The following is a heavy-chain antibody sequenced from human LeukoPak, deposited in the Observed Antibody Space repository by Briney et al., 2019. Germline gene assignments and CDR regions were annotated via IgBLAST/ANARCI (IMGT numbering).Heavy chain of an antibody. V-gene: IGHV3-30-3*01. CDR2: ISYDGSNK. Sequence: GRSLRLSCAASGFTFSSYAMHWVRQAPGKGLEWVAVISYDGSNKYYADSVKGRFTISRDNSKNTLYLQMNSLRAEDTAVYYCARDLGAWLRYFDYWGQGTLVTVSS. J-gene: IGHJ4*02. CDR1: GFTFSSYA. D-gene: IGHD5-12*01. CDR3: ARDLGAWLRYFDY.